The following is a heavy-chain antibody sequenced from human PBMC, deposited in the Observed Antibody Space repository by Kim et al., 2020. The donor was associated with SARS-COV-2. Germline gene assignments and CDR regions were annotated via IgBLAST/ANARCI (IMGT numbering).Heavy chain of an antibody. D-gene: IGHD6-19*01. CDR2: ISSSGSTT. CDR1: GLIFSDYY. V-gene: IGHV3-11*01. J-gene: IGHJ4*02. Sequence: GGSLRLSCAASGLIFSDYYMCWIRQAPGKGLEWVSYISSSGSTTYYADSVKGRFTISRDNAKKSLYLQMTSLRAEDTAVYYCASVYSSGWSLDYWGQGTLVTVSS. CDR3: ASVYSSGWSLDY.